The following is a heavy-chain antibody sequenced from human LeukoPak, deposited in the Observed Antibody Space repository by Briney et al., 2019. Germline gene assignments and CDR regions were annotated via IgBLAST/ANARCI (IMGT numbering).Heavy chain of an antibody. CDR3: AREWDSGSSSIDY. Sequence: GGSLRLSCAASGFTFSSYGMHWVRQAPGKGLEWVAVISYDGSNKYYADSVKGRFTISRDNSKNTLYLQMNSLRAEDTAIYYCAREWDSGSSSIDYWGPGILVTVSS. J-gene: IGHJ4*02. V-gene: IGHV3-30*03. CDR2: ISYDGSNK. D-gene: IGHD5-12*01. CDR1: GFTFSSYG.